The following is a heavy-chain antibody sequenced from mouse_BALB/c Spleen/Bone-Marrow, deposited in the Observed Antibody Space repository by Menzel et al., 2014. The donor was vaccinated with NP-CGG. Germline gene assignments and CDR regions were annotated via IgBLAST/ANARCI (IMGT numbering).Heavy chain of an antibody. V-gene: IGHV5-6*01. CDR2: ISSGGGYT. Sequence: EVKLVESVGDLVKPGGSLKLSCAASGFTFSTYGMSWVRQTPDKRLEWVATISSGGGYTYYPDSVKGRFTISRDNANNTLYLQMSSLKSEDTAMYYCTRQRNWDHYAMDYWGQGTSVTVSS. CDR1: GFTFSTYG. D-gene: IGHD4-1*01. J-gene: IGHJ4*01. CDR3: TRQRNWDHYAMDY.